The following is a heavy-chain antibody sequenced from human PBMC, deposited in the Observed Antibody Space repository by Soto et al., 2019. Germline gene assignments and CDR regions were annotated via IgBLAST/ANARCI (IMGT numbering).Heavy chain of an antibody. CDR1: GFTVSSNY. J-gene: IGHJ4*02. CDR3: AIFFFLTTVTPSFVDY. Sequence: GGSLRLSCAASGFTVSSNYMSWVRRAPGKGLEWVSVIYSGGSTYYADSVKGRFTISRDNSKNTLYLQMNSLRAEDTAVYYCAIFFFLTTVTPSFVDYWGQGTLVTVSS. D-gene: IGHD4-17*01. CDR2: IYSGGST. V-gene: IGHV3-66*01.